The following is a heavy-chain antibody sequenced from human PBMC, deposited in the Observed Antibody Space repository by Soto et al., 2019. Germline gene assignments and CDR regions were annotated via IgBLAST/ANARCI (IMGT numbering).Heavy chain of an antibody. Sequence: QVQLVQSGDEVTKPGASVKVSCKASGYIFVNYGIAWVRQAPRQGLEWMGWISPYTGNTHSASKVQGRLTITTDTYPSKAYMDLGSLTSDDTAVYYCVMVDNYVTPTPQDVWVQGTTVTVSS. J-gene: IGHJ6*02. V-gene: IGHV1-18*01. CDR3: VMVDNYVTPTPQDV. D-gene: IGHD3-16*01. CDR1: GYIFVNYG. CDR2: ISPYTGNT.